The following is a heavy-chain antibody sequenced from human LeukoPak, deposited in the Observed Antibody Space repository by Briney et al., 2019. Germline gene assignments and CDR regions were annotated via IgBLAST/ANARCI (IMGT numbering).Heavy chain of an antibody. J-gene: IGHJ3*02. CDR1: GYTFTSYG. CDR2: ISAYNGNT. V-gene: IGHV1-18*01. D-gene: IGHD2-15*01. CDR3: AYCSGVSCLIYAFDI. Sequence: ASVKVSCKASGYTFTSYGISWVRQAPGQGLEWMGWISAYNGNTNYAQKFQGRVTMTRDTSISTAYMELSRLRSDDTAVYYCAYCSGVSCLIYAFDIGGKGTMVTVFS.